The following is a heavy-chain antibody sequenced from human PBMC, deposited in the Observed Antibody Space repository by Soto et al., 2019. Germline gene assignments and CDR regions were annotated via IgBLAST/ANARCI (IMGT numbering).Heavy chain of an antibody. V-gene: IGHV3-9*01. D-gene: IGHD3-22*01. CDR2: ISWNSGII. J-gene: IGHJ3*01. CDR3: TKDTHSPSGYFEAFDV. CDR1: GFTFDDHT. Sequence: DAQLVESGGGLVQPGKSLRISCVASGFTFDDHTMHWVRQAPGRGLEWVSCISWNSGIIGYADSVKGRFTISIDNAKNSLYLRMDSLRPEDTAVYYCTKDTHSPSGYFEAFDVWGQGTKVTVSS.